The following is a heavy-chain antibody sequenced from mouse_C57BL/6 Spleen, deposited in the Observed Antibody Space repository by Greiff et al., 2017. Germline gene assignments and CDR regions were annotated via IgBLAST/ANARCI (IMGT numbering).Heavy chain of an antibody. CDR3: ARDQGLLRSFYFDY. Sequence: EVQGVESGGGLVKPGGSLKLSCAASGFTFSSYAMSWVRQTPEKRLEWVATISDGGSYTYYPDNVKGRFTISRDNAKNNLYLQMSHLKSEDTAMYYCARDQGLLRSFYFDYWGQGTTLTVSS. J-gene: IGHJ2*01. V-gene: IGHV5-4*01. CDR1: GFTFSSYA. D-gene: IGHD1-1*01. CDR2: ISDGGSYT.